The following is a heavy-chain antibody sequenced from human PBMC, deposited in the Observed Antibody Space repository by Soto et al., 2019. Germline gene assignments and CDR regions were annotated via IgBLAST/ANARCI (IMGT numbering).Heavy chain of an antibody. CDR2: IYSGGNT. J-gene: IGHJ4*02. Sequence: GGSLRLSCAASGFTVSSNYMSWVRQAPGKGLEWVSVIYSGGNTYYADSVKGRFTISRDNSKNTLYLQVNSLRVEDTAVYYCASSKYRSQFDYWGQGTLVTVSS. CDR1: GFTVSSNY. D-gene: IGHD1-1*01. V-gene: IGHV3-53*01. CDR3: ASSKYRSQFDY.